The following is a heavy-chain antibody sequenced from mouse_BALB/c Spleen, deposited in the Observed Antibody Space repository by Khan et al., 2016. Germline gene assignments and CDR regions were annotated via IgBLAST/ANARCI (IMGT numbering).Heavy chain of an antibody. CDR1: GYSITSDYA. D-gene: IGHD1-1*01. CDR2: ITYSGST. V-gene: IGHV3-2*02. Sequence: EVQLQESGPGLVKPSQSLSLTCTVTGYSITSDYAWNWIRQFPGNKLEWMGFITYSGSTCYNPSLNSRISITRDTSNHQFFLQLNSVTTEDTATYYCARGKIWSYGGGCDYWGQGTTLTVSS. CDR3: ARGKIWSYGGGCDY. J-gene: IGHJ2*01.